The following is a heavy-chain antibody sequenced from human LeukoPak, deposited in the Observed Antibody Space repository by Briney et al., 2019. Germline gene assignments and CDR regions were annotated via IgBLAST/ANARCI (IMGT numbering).Heavy chain of an antibody. Sequence: GGSLRLSCAASGFTVSNNYMSWVRQAPGKGLEWVSAISGSGGSTYYADSVKGRFTISRDNSKNTLYLQMNSLRAEDTAVYYCAKDDCSGGSCYSDYWGQGTLVTVSS. CDR1: GFTVSNNY. J-gene: IGHJ4*02. D-gene: IGHD2-15*01. V-gene: IGHV3-23*01. CDR3: AKDDCSGGSCYSDY. CDR2: ISGSGGST.